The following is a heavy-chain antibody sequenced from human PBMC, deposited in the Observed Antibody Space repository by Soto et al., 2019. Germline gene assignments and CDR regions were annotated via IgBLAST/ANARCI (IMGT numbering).Heavy chain of an antibody. V-gene: IGHV3-53*01. D-gene: IGHD3-22*01. Sequence: GGSLRLSCVVSGFTVSSNYMNWVRQAPGKGLEWVSVIYSGGTTYYADSVKGRFTISRDNSKNTLYLQMNSLRAEDTAVYYCAREEVGYSSGYYYYYYGMDVWGQGTTVTVSS. J-gene: IGHJ6*02. CDR2: IYSGGTT. CDR3: AREEVGYSSGYYYYYYGMDV. CDR1: GFTVSSNY.